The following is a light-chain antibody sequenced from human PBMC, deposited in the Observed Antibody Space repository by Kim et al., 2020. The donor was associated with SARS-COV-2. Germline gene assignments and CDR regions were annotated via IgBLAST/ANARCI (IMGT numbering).Light chain of an antibody. V-gene: IGLV1-44*01. J-gene: IGLJ3*02. CDR2: TKD. CDR3: STWDDSLNGPV. CDR1: SSNIGSNT. Sequence: GQRVTIACSGSSSNIGSNTLNWYQQLPGAAPKLLIYTKDNRPSGVPDRFSGAKTGTSVSLAISGPQSEDEADYYCSTWDDSLNGPVFGGGTQLTVL.